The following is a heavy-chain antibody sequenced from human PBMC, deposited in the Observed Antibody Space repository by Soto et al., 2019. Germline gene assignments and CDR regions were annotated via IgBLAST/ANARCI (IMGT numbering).Heavy chain of an antibody. CDR2: ISGSGGST. CDR1: GFTFSSYA. J-gene: IGHJ4*02. D-gene: IGHD6-13*01. CDR3: AKKAKGSSSWWAWAWLDD. Sequence: PGGSLRLSCAASGFTFSSYAMSWVRQAPGKGLEWVSAISGSGGSTYYADSVKGRFTISRDNSKNTLYLQMNSLRAEDTAVYYCAKKAKGSSSWWAWAWLDDWGQGTLVTVSS. V-gene: IGHV3-23*01.